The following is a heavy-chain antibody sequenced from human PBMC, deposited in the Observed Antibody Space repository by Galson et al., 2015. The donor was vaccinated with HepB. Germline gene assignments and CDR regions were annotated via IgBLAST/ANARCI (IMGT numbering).Heavy chain of an antibody. D-gene: IGHD3/OR15-3a*01. V-gene: IGHV3-23*01. CDR2: FVGSGGGA. J-gene: IGHJ4*02. Sequence: SLRLSCAASGFTFSTHTMNWVRHAPGKGLEWVSAFVGSGGGAHYADSVKGRFTISRDDSKNTLSLQMNGLRAEDTAVYYCAKDRVPDGLWTYDYWGQGTLVTVSS. CDR3: AKDRVPDGLWTYDY. CDR1: GFTFSTHT.